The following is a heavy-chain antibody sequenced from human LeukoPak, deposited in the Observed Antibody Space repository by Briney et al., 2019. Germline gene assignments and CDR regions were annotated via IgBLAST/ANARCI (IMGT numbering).Heavy chain of an antibody. V-gene: IGHV3-11*05. D-gene: IGHD4-17*01. CDR2: ISSSSSYT. Sequence: PGGSLRLSCAASGFTFSDYYMSWIRQAPGKGLDWVSYISSSSSYTNYADSVKGRFTISRDNAKNSLYLQMNSLRAEDTAVYYCAKDQQWATTSFDYWGQGTLVTVSS. J-gene: IGHJ4*02. CDR1: GFTFSDYY. CDR3: AKDQQWATTSFDY.